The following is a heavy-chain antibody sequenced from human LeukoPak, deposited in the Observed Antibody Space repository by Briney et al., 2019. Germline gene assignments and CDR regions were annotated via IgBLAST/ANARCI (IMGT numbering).Heavy chain of an antibody. CDR2: IYYSGST. D-gene: IGHD5-24*01. J-gene: IGHJ4*02. CDR1: GGSISSYY. V-gene: IGHV4-59*08. CDR3: ARAFSRDGYNFNY. Sequence: SETLSLTCTVSGGSISSYYWNWIRQPPGKGLEWIGYIYYSGSTNYNPSLKSRVTISVDTSKNQFSLKLSSVTAADTAVYYCARAFSRDGYNFNYWGQGTLVTVSS.